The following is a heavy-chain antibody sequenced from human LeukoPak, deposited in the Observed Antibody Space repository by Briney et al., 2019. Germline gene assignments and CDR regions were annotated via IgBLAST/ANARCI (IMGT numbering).Heavy chain of an antibody. V-gene: IGHV4-39*01. Sequence: PSETLSLTCTVSGGSISSISYYWGWLRQPPGKGLEWIGSIYYSGSTYYNPSLKSRVTISVDTSKNQFSLKLSSVTAADTAVYYCATYSYSSSWYGHDYWGQGTLVTVSS. D-gene: IGHD6-13*01. J-gene: IGHJ4*02. CDR2: IYYSGST. CDR1: GGSISSISYY. CDR3: ATYSYSSSWYGHDY.